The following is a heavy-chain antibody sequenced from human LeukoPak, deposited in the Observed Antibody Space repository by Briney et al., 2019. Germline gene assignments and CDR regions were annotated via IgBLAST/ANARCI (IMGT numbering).Heavy chain of an antibody. V-gene: IGHV4-59*01. Sequence: SETLSLTCTVSGGSITSYYYTWIRQPPGKGLEWIGYIYYSGNTNYNPSLKSRVTMSLDMSKNQSSLRLTSVTAADTAVYYCAREDSGTSIDYWGQGTLVTVSS. D-gene: IGHD1-26*01. CDR1: GGSITSYY. CDR2: IYYSGNT. J-gene: IGHJ4*01. CDR3: AREDSGTSIDY.